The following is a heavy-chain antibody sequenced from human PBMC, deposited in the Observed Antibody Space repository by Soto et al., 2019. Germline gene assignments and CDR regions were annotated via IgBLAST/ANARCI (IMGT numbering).Heavy chain of an antibody. Sequence: EVQLVESGGGLVQPGRSLRLSCAASGFTFDDYAMHWVRQAPGKGLEWVSGISWNSGSIGYADSVKGRFTISRDNAKNSLYLQMNSLRAEDTALYYCAKGGRVAWGLFDYWGQGTLVTVSS. CDR1: GFTFDDYA. D-gene: IGHD7-27*01. CDR3: AKGGRVAWGLFDY. CDR2: ISWNSGSI. J-gene: IGHJ4*02. V-gene: IGHV3-9*01.